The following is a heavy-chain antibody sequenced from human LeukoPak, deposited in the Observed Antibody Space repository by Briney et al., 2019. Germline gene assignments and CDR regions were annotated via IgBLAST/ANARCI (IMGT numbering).Heavy chain of an antibody. CDR1: GFTFDDYA. V-gene: IGHV3-9*01. Sequence: GRSLRLSCAAFGFTFDDYAMHWVRQAPGKGLEWVSGISWNSGSIGYADSVKGRFTISRDNAKNSLYLQMNSLRAEDTALYYCAKDMRRAAAGNGDYWGQGTLVTVSS. D-gene: IGHD6-13*01. CDR3: AKDMRRAAAGNGDY. CDR2: ISWNSGSI. J-gene: IGHJ4*02.